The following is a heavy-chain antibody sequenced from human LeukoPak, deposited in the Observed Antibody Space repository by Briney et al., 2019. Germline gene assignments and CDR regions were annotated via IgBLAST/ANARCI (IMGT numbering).Heavy chain of an antibody. D-gene: IGHD3-10*01. CDR1: GYTFTSYY. CDR3: ARDLHGSGPNDAFDI. Sequence: GASVKVSCKASGYTFTSYYMHWVRQAPGQGLEWMGIINPSGGSTSYAQKFQGRVTMTRGTSTSTVYMELSSLRSEDTAVYYCARDLHGSGPNDAFDIWGQGTMVTVSS. J-gene: IGHJ3*02. CDR2: INPSGGST. V-gene: IGHV1-46*01.